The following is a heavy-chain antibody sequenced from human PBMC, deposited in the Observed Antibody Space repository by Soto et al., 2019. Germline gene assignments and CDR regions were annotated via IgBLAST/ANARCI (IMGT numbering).Heavy chain of an antibody. CDR2: IYYSGST. CDR3: ARSAHYSNYYYYMDV. J-gene: IGHJ6*03. CDR1: GGSISSGGYY. Sequence: SETLSLTCTVSGGSISSGGYYWSWIRQHPGKGLEWIGYIYYSGSTYYNPPLKSRVTISVDTSKNQFSLKLSSVTAADTAVYYCARSAHYSNYYYYMDVWGKGTTVTVSS. D-gene: IGHD4-4*01. V-gene: IGHV4-31*03.